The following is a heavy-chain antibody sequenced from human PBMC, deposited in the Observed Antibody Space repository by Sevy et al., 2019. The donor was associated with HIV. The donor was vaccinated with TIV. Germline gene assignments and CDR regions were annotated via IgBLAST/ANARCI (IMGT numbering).Heavy chain of an antibody. CDR3: ARILKSGYDWENFDY. CDR1: GYTFTGYY. J-gene: IGHJ4*02. Sequence: ASVKVSCKASGYTFTGYYMHWVRQAPGQGLEWMGWINPNSGGTNYAQMFQGRVTMTRDTSISTAYMELSRLRSDDTAVYYCARILKSGYDWENFDYWGQGTLVTVSS. CDR2: INPNSGGT. V-gene: IGHV1-2*02. D-gene: IGHD5-12*01.